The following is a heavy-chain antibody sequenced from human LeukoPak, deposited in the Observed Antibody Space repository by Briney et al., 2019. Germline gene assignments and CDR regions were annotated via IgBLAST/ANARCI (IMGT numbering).Heavy chain of an antibody. D-gene: IGHD4-17*01. CDR1: GVTFSSYG. CDR2: ISYDGSNK. V-gene: IGHV3-30*18. CDR3: AKGISYGLDY. J-gene: IGHJ4*02. Sequence: GGSLRLSCAASGVTFSSYGMHWVRQAPGKGLEWVAVISYDGSNKYYADSVKGRFTISRDNSKNTLYLQMNSLRAEDTAVYYCAKGISYGLDYWGQGTLVTVSS.